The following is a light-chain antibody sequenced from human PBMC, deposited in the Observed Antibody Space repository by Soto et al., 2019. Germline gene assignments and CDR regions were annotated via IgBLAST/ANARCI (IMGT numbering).Light chain of an antibody. CDR1: QSISSY. CDR3: QPSYSTPQS. CDR2: AAS. V-gene: IGKV1-39*01. J-gene: IGKJ1*01. Sequence: DIQMTQSPSSLSASVGDRVTITCRASQSISSYVNWYQQKPGKAPKLLIYAASSLQSGVPSRFSGSGSGTDFTLTISSLQPEDFATYYCQPSYSTPQSFRQGTKVELK.